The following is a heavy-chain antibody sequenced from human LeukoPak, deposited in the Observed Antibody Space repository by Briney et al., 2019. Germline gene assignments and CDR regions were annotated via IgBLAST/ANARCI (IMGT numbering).Heavy chain of an antibody. J-gene: IGHJ4*02. CDR1: GGSISSYY. CDR3: ARSAASAAAGMDY. D-gene: IGHD6-13*01. Sequence: SETLSRTCTVSGGSISSYYWSWIRQPPGKGLEWIGYIYYSGSTNYNPSLKSRVTISVDTSKNQFSLKLSSVTAADTAVYYCARSAASAAAGMDYWGQGTLVTVSS. CDR2: IYYSGST. V-gene: IGHV4-59*08.